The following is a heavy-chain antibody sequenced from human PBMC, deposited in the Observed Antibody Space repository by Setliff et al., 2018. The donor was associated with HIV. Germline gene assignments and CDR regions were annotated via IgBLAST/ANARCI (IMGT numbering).Heavy chain of an antibody. J-gene: IGHJ5*02. Sequence: SETLSLTCSVSGDSISSGSYYWSWIRLPAGKGLEWIGQIHTTGSTNYNPSLKSRVTISMDTSKNQFSLNLNSVTATDTAVYYCAKRTFGSGRLDPWGQGALVTVSS. CDR1: GDSISSGSYY. V-gene: IGHV4-61*09. CDR3: AKRTFGSGRLDP. D-gene: IGHD3-16*01. CDR2: IHTTGST.